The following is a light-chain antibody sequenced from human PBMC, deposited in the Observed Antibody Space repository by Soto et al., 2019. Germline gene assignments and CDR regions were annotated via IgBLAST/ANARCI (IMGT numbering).Light chain of an antibody. J-gene: IGLJ2*01. V-gene: IGLV1-47*01. Sequence: QSVLTQPPSASGTPGQRVTISCSGSSSNIGSNFIYWYQQLPGTAPKLLIYRNNERPSGVPDRFSGSKSGTSASLAISGLRSEDEADYHCAAWDDSLSGVAFGGGTKLTVL. CDR2: RNN. CDR1: SSNIGSNF. CDR3: AAWDDSLSGVA.